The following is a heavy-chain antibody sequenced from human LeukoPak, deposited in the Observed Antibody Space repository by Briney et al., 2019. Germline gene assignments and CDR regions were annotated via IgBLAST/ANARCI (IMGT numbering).Heavy chain of an antibody. V-gene: IGHV4-34*01. Sequence: QPSETLSLTCAVYGGSFSGYYWSWIRQPPGKGLEWIGEINHSGSTNYNPSLKSRVTISVDTSKNQFSLKLSSVTAADTAVYYCARSTRIWVRGVILNWFDPWGQGTLVTVSS. CDR1: GGSFSGYY. CDR2: INHSGST. CDR3: ARSTRIWVRGVILNWFDP. D-gene: IGHD3-10*01. J-gene: IGHJ5*02.